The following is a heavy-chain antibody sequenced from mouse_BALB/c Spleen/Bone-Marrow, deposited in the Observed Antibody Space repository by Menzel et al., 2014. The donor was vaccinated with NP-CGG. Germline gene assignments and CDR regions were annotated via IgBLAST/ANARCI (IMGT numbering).Heavy chain of an antibody. D-gene: IGHD3-2*01. V-gene: IGHV1S56*01. CDR3: ARRQLGLFYAMDY. Sequence: QVQLKESGPVLVEPGASVKMSCKASGYTFTSYYIHWVKQRPGQGLEWIGWIYPGDGSTKYNEKFKGKTTLTADKSSITAYMLLSSLTSEDSAIYFCARRQLGLFYAMDYWGQGTSVTVSS. CDR2: IYPGDGST. CDR1: GYTFTSYY. J-gene: IGHJ4*01.